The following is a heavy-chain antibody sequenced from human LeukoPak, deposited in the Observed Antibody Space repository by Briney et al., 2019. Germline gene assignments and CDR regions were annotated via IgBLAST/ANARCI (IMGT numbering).Heavy chain of an antibody. CDR2: INPNSGGT. V-gene: IGHV1-2*02. CDR3: ARGTRTWIVVVPAAMAQ. Sequence: ASVKVSCKASGYTFSSYTMNWVRQAPGQGLEWMGWINPNSGGTNYAQKFQGRVTMTRDTSISTAYMELSRLRSDDTAVYYCARGTRTWIVVVPAAMAQWGQGTLVTVSS. D-gene: IGHD2-2*01. J-gene: IGHJ4*02. CDR1: GYTFSSYT.